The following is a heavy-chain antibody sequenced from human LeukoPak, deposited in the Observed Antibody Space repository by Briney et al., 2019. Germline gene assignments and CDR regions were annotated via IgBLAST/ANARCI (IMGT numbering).Heavy chain of an antibody. CDR1: GGSIRSSNW. CDR2: IYHSGST. Sequence: PSETLSLTCTVSGGSIRSSNWWSWVRQPPGKGLEWIGEIYHSGSTNYNPSLKSRVTISVDKSKNQFSLKLSSVTAADTAVYYCARVSSGATTVDYWGQGTLVTVSS. V-gene: IGHV4-4*02. D-gene: IGHD1-26*01. J-gene: IGHJ4*02. CDR3: ARVSSGATTVDY.